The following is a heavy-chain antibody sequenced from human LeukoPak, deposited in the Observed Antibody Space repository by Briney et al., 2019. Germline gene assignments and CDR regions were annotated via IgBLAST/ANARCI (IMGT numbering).Heavy chain of an antibody. J-gene: IGHJ5*02. CDR3: ARGTDYYDSSGWLDP. CDR1: GDSISSGHY. Sequence: SETLSLTCTVSGDSISSGHYWDWIRQPPGRGLEWIGSIHHSGSTWYNPSLKSRVTISLNTSQTQISLRVTSVTAADTAVYYCARGTDYYDSSGWLDPWGQGTLVTVSS. D-gene: IGHD3-22*01. CDR2: IHHSGST. V-gene: IGHV4-38-2*02.